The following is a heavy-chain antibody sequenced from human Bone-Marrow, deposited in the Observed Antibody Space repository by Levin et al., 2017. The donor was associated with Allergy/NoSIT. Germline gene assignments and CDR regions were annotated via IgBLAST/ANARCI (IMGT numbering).Heavy chain of an antibody. V-gene: IGHV3-23*01. Sequence: GESLKISCAASGFTFNTYAVSWVRQAPGKGLEWVSLISSSGGSTYYAESVKGRFTISRDNSKNTLYLQMNSLRAEDTAVYYCAKTFQPWLKDPNWFDSWGQGTLVTVSS. D-gene: IGHD2/OR15-2a*01. CDR2: ISSSGGST. CDR3: AKTFQPWLKDPNWFDS. CDR1: GFTFNTYA. J-gene: IGHJ5*01.